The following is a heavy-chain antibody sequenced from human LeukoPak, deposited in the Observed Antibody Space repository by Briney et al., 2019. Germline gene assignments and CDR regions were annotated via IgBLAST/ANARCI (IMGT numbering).Heavy chain of an antibody. V-gene: IGHV1-46*01. J-gene: IGHJ5*02. CDR1: GSTFTDYY. CDR2: ISPIDGST. Sequence: ASVKVSCKASGSTFTDYYMHWVRQPPGQGLEWMGIISPIDGSTSYAQKFQGRVTMTRDMSTSTDYMELSSLRSEDTAVYYCARDNSMEDTAWWFDPWGQGTLVTVSS. CDR3: ARDNSMEDTAWWFDP. D-gene: IGHD1-1*01.